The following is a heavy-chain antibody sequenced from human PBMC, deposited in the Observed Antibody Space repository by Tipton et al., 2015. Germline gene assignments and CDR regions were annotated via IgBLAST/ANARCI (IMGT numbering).Heavy chain of an antibody. CDR2: IHHGGST. D-gene: IGHD3-22*01. V-gene: IGHV4-4*02. J-gene: IGHJ5*02. CDR1: GDSISSSNW. Sequence: TLSLTCSVSGDSISSSNWWSWVRQPPGKGLEWIGEIHHGGSTNYNPSLKSRVTMSVDTSKNQFSLHLSSVTAADTAVYYCARAALEFHYDACWFDPWGQGILVTVSS. CDR3: ARAALEFHYDACWFDP.